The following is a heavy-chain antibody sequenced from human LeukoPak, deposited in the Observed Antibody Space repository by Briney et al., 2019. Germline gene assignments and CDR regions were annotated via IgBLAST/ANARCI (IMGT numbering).Heavy chain of an antibody. V-gene: IGHV4-31*03. J-gene: IGHJ4*02. Sequence: SETLSLTCTVSGGSISSGGYYWSWIRQHPGKGLEWIGYIYYSGSTYYNPSLKSRVTISVDTSKNQFSLKLSSVTAVDTAVYYCARDSSGYQAFFDYWGQGTLVTVSS. CDR3: ARDSSGYQAFFDY. D-gene: IGHD3-22*01. CDR2: IYYSGST. CDR1: GGSISSGGYY.